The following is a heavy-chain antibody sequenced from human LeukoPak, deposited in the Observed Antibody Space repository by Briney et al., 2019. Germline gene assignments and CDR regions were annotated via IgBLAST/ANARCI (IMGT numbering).Heavy chain of an antibody. D-gene: IGHD2-21*02. CDR1: GYSISSGYY. CDR3: ARVVCGGDCSNNWFDP. Sequence: SETLSLTCTVSGYSISSGYYWGWIRQPPGKGLEWIGSIYHSGSTYYNPSLKSRVTISVDTSKNQFSLKLSSVTAADTAVYYCARVVCGGDCSNNWFDPWGQGTLVTVSS. V-gene: IGHV4-38-2*02. J-gene: IGHJ5*02. CDR2: IYHSGST.